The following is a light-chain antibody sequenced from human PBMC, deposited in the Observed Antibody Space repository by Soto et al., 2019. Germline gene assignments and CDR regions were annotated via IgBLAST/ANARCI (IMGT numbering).Light chain of an antibody. J-gene: IGKJ5*01. CDR3: QQYSNWPPIT. V-gene: IGKV3-20*01. Sequence: EIVLTQSPGTLSLSPGERATLSCSASQSVSNNYLAWYQQKPGQAPRLLIYGASNRATGIPDRFSGSGSGTEFTLTISSLQSEDFAVYYCQQYSNWPPITFGQGTRLEIK. CDR2: GAS. CDR1: QSVSNNY.